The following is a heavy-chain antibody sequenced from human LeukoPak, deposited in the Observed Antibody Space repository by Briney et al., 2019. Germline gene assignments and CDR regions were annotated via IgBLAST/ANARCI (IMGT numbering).Heavy chain of an antibody. V-gene: IGHV1-18*01. CDR3: ARIYYDTTGLIYYYFYMDV. Sequence: ASVKVSCKASGYTFTSYGMGWVRQAPGQGLEWMGWISAYNANTNYAQKLQGRVTMTTDTSTSTAYMELRSLRSDDTAVYYCARIYYDTTGLIYYYFYMDVWGKGTTVTVSS. D-gene: IGHD3-22*01. CDR1: GYTFTSYG. CDR2: ISAYNANT. J-gene: IGHJ6*03.